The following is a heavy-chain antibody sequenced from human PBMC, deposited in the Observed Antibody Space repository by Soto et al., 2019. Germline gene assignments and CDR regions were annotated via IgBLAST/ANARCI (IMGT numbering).Heavy chain of an antibody. CDR2: ISAYNGNT. CDR3: ATDPYCGSAPWCSAWDA. D-gene: IGHD2-21*01. CDR1: GYPFTSSG. Sequence: QVHLVQSGGEVKKPGASVKVSCKASGYPFTSSGFSWVRQAPGQGLEWMGWISAYNGNTLYAQKFNGRVTMTTDTSTSTAYMELGSLRSDDTAVYYCATDPYCGSAPWCSAWDAWGQGTTVTVSS. J-gene: IGHJ6*02. V-gene: IGHV1-18*04.